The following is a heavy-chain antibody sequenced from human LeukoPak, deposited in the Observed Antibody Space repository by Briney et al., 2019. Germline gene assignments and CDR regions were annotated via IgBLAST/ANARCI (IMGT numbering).Heavy chain of an antibody. V-gene: IGHV1-3*01. CDR2: INAGNGNT. J-gene: IGHJ4*02. CDR1: GYTFTSYA. D-gene: IGHD5-18*01. Sequence: ASVKVSCKASGYTFTSYAMHWVRQAPGQRLEWMGWINAGNGNTKYSQKFQGRVTITRDTSASIAYMDLSSLRSEDTAVYYCARGIQLWYGGRYFDYWGQGTLVTVSS. CDR3: ARGIQLWYGGRYFDY.